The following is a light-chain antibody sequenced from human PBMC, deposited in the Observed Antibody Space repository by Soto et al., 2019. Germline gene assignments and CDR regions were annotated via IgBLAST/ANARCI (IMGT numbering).Light chain of an antibody. Sequence: EFVLTQSPYTLSLSPGERVTLSCRASQRVSSSFLAWYQQKPGQAPRLLIFVASSRATGIPDRFSGSESGTNFTLTISRLDPEDFVVYYCQQYGSSEGTFGQGTKLEIK. J-gene: IGKJ2*02. CDR1: QRVSSSF. CDR2: VAS. V-gene: IGKV3-20*01. CDR3: QQYGSSEGT.